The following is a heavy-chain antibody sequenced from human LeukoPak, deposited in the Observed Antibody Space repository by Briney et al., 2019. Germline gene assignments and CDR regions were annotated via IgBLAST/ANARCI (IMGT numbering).Heavy chain of an antibody. J-gene: IGHJ6*02. V-gene: IGHV3-7*01. D-gene: IGHD6-6*01. CDR2: IKQDGSEK. CDR3: ARDVKLGSSPGPLWYYYGMDV. CDR1: GFTFSSYW. Sequence: GGSLRLSCAASGFTFSSYWMSWVRQAPGKGLEWVATIKQDGSEKYYVDSVKGRFTISRDNAKNSLYLQMNSLRAEDTAVYYCARDVKLGSSPGPLWYYYGMDVWGQGTTVTVSS.